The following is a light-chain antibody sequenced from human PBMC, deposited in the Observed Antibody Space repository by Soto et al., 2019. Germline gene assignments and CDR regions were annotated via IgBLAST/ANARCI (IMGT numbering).Light chain of an antibody. V-gene: IGLV2-18*02. CDR2: EVS. J-gene: IGLJ2*01. CDR3: SSFTSSNIVV. Sequence: QSVLTQPPSVSGSPGQSVTISCTGSSSDVGSYNRVSWYQRPPGTAPKLMVYEVSNRPSGVPDRFSGSKSGITASLTISGLQAEDEADYYCSSFTSSNIVVFGGGTKLTVL. CDR1: SSDVGSYNR.